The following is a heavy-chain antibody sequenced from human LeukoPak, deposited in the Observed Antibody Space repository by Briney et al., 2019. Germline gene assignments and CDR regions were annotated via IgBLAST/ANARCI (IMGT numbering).Heavy chain of an antibody. Sequence: PSETLSLTCTVSGYSISSGYYWGWIRQPPGKGLEWIGSIYYSGSTNYNPSLKSRVTMSVDTSKNQFSLKLSSVTAADTAMYYCAREVRGVMGTYNWFDPWGQGTLVTVSS. V-gene: IGHV4-38-2*02. CDR1: GYSISSGYY. CDR2: IYYSGST. CDR3: AREVRGVMGTYNWFDP. D-gene: IGHD3-10*01. J-gene: IGHJ5*02.